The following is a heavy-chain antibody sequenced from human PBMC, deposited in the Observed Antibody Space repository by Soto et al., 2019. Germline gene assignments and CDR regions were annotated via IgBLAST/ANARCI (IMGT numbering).Heavy chain of an antibody. V-gene: IGHV1-8*01. CDR2: MNPNSGNT. D-gene: IGHD3-3*01. Sequence: QVQLVQSGAEVKKPGASVTVSCKASGYTFTNYDMNWVRQATGQGLEWMGWMNPNSGNTGYAQKFEGRVTMTSNPSISTAYMELSSLRSEDTAVYYCVRGGGYYDLLSGYDYWGQGTLVTVSS. CDR3: VRGGGYYDLLSGYDY. J-gene: IGHJ4*02. CDR1: GYTFTNYD.